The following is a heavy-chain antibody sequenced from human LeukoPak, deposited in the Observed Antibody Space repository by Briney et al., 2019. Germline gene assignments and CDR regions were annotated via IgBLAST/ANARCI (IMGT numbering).Heavy chain of an antibody. CDR3: ARATSKGGLDI. V-gene: IGHV3-74*01. J-gene: IGHJ3*02. CDR1: GFTFSSYW. Sequence: PGGSLRLSCAASGFTFSSYWMHWVRQAPGRGLVWVSRINSDGYSISYADSVKGRFTISRNNAKNTLYLQMNSLRAEDTAAYYCARATSKGGLDIWGQGTVVTISS. D-gene: IGHD2-15*01. CDR2: INSDGYSI.